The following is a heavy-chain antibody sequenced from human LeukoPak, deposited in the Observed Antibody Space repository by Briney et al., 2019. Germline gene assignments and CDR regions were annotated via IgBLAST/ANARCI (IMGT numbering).Heavy chain of an antibody. D-gene: IGHD2-21*02. CDR2: TYYRSKWYN. J-gene: IGHJ3*02. CDR1: GDSVSSNSAV. Sequence: SQTLSLTCAISGDSVSSNSAVWTWIRQSPSRGLEWLGRTYYRSKWYNDYAVSVESRITVNPDTSKNQFSLQLNSVTPEDTAVYYCARDTGTAISTFDIWGQGTMVTVSS. V-gene: IGHV6-1*01. CDR3: ARDTGTAISTFDI.